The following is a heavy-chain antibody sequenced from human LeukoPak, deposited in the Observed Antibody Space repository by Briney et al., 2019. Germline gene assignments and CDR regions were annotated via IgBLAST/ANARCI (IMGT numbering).Heavy chain of an antibody. CDR1: GGSISSYY. Sequence: SETLSLTCTVSGGSISSYYWSWIRQPPGKGLEWIGYIYYSGSTNYNPSLKSRVTISVDTSKNQFSLKLSSVTAADTAVYYCARESPQRSAFDIWGQGTMVTVSS. CDR2: IYYSGST. V-gene: IGHV4-59*01. J-gene: IGHJ3*02. CDR3: ARESPQRSAFDI.